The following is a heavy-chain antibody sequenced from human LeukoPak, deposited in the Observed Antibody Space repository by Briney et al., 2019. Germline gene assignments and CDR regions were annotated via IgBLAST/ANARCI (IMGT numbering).Heavy chain of an antibody. CDR3: ARFDSGTTIGLDY. D-gene: IGHD5-12*01. Sequence: GGSLRLSCAASGFTFSSYSMNWVRQAPGKGREWVSSISSSSSYIYYADSVKGRFTTSRDNAKNSLYLQMNSLRAEDTAVYYCARFDSGTTIGLDYWGQGTLVTVSS. V-gene: IGHV3-21*01. CDR1: GFTFSSYS. CDR2: ISSSSSYI. J-gene: IGHJ4*02.